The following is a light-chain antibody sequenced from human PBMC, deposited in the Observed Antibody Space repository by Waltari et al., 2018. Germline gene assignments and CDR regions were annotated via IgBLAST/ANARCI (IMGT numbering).Light chain of an antibody. J-gene: IGLJ1*01. CDR3: LLSYSGARLYV. V-gene: IGLV7-46*01. CDR2: DTS. CDR1: TGAVTSGHY. Sequence: QAVVTQEPSLTVSPGGTVTLTCGSSTGAVTSGHYPYWFQQKPGQAPRTLIYDTSNKHSWPPARFAGSLLGGKAALTLAGAQPEDEADYYCLLSYSGARLYVFGTGTKVTVL.